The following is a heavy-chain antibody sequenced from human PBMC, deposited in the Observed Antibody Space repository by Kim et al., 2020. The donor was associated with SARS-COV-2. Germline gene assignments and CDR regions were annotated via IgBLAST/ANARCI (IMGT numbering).Heavy chain of an antibody. CDR2: ISWNSGSI. CDR1: GFTFGDYA. D-gene: IGHD5-12*01. J-gene: IGHJ4*02. CDR3: AKDSGYDYVGWVDY. V-gene: IGHV3-9*01. Sequence: GGSLRLSCAASGFTFGDYAMHWVRQAPGKGLEWVSGISWNSGSIGYADSVKGRFTISRDNAKNSLYLQMNSLRAEDTALYYCAKDSGYDYVGWVDYWGQGTLVTVSS.